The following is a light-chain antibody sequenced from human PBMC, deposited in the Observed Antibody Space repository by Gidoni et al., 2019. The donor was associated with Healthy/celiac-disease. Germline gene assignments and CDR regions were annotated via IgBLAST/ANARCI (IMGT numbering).Light chain of an antibody. CDR1: QSVSSSY. CDR2: GAS. J-gene: IGKJ2*04. CDR3: QQYGSSPLKCS. V-gene: IGKV3-20*01. Sequence: EIVLTQSPGTLSLSPGERATLSCRASQSVSSSYLAWYQQKPGQAPRLLIYGASSRATGIPDRFSGSGSGTDFTLTISRLEPEDFAVYYCQQYGSSPLKCSFXQXTKLXIK.